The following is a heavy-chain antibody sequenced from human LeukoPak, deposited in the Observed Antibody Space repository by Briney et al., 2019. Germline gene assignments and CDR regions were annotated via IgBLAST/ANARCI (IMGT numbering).Heavy chain of an antibody. CDR2: ISSSSSYI. CDR1: GFTFSSYS. CDR3: ARGGGSGWYWNDAFDI. J-gene: IGHJ3*02. V-gene: IGHV3-21*01. Sequence: PGGSLRLSCAAPGFTFSSYSMNWVRQAPGKGLEWVSSISSSSSYIYYADSVKGRFTISRDNAKNSLYLQMNSLRAEDTAVYYCARGGGSGWYWNDAFDIWGQGTMVTVSS. D-gene: IGHD6-19*01.